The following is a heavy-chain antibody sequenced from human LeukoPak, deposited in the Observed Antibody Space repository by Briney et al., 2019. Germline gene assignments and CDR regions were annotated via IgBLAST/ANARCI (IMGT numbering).Heavy chain of an antibody. D-gene: IGHD6-19*01. CDR3: TRVGGQQWLARTTTFDY. CDR2: IRSKAYGGTT. J-gene: IGHJ4*02. CDR1: GFSFINCA. Sequence: PGGSLRLSCAASGFSFINCAMSWFRQAPGKGLEWVGFIRSKAYGGTTEYAASVKGRFTISRDDSKSIAYLQMNSLKTEDTAVYYCTRVGGQQWLARTTTFDYWGQGTLVTVSS. V-gene: IGHV3-49*03.